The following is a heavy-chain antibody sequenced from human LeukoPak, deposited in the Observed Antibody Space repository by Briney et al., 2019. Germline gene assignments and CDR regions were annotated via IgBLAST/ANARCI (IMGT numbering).Heavy chain of an antibody. D-gene: IGHD3-22*01. V-gene: IGHV1-2*02. CDR1: GYTFTGYY. Sequence: ASVKVSCKASGYTFTGYYMHWVRQAPGQGLGWMGWINPNSGGTNYAQKFQGRVTMTRDTSISTAYMELSRLRSDDTAVYYCARDRLSYDSSGSALDYWGQGTLVTVSS. J-gene: IGHJ4*02. CDR3: ARDRLSYDSSGSALDY. CDR2: INPNSGGT.